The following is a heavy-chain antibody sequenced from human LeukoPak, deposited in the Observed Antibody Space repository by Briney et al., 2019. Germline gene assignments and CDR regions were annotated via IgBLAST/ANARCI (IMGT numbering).Heavy chain of an antibody. Sequence: GGSLRLSCAASGFSFSTYYVNWVRQAPGKGLEWVSCISSSSTYIYYADSVRGRFAISRDNAKNSLYLQMNSLRAEDTAVYYCVRGGGAAYKYNAFDIWGQGTMVTGSS. V-gene: IGHV3-21*01. CDR3: VRGGGAAYKYNAFDI. CDR2: ISSSSTYI. D-gene: IGHD3-16*01. CDR1: GFSFSTYY. J-gene: IGHJ3*02.